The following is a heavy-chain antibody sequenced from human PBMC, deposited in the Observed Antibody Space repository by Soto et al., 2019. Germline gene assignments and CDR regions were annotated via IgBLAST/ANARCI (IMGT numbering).Heavy chain of an antibody. D-gene: IGHD6-6*01. CDR3: ARTLYSSYSYDGDY. CDR1: GDSISSDY. Sequence: PSETLSLTCTVSGDSISSDYWSWIRQPPGKGLEWIGHIYYSGSTNYNPSLKSRVTISVDTSKNQFSLKLSSVTAADTAVYYCARTLYSSYSYDGDYWGPGTLVTVSS. V-gene: IGHV4-59*01. J-gene: IGHJ4*02. CDR2: IYYSGST.